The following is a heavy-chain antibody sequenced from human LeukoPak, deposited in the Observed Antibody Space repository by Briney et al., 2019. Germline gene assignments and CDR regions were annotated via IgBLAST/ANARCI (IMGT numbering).Heavy chain of an antibody. CDR2: ISHRGST. Sequence: SETLSLTCAVYGGSFTGYYWSWIRQPPGKGLEWIGEISHRGSTNYNPSLKSRVTISVDTSKNQFSLKLSSVTAADTAVYYCARERDGSSPAEGSAYYYYYMDVWGKGTTVTVSS. V-gene: IGHV4-34*01. CDR3: ARERDGSSPAEGSAYYYYYMDV. D-gene: IGHD5-24*01. CDR1: GGSFTGYY. J-gene: IGHJ6*03.